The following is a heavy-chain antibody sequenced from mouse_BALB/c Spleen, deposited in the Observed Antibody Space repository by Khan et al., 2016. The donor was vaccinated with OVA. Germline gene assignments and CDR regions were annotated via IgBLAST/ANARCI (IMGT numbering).Heavy chain of an antibody. D-gene: IGHD1-1*01. J-gene: IGHJ2*01. V-gene: IGHV3-2*02. CDR3: ASSVTINTVVATDFDY. CDR1: GYSITSDYA. CDR2: ISYSGRT. Sequence: EVQLQESGPGLVKPSQSLSLTCTVTGYSITSDYAWNWIRQFPGNKLEWMGYISYSGRTSYNPSLKSRLSITRDTSKNQFFLQLNSVTTEDTATYYCASSVTINTVVATDFDYWGQGTTLTVSS.